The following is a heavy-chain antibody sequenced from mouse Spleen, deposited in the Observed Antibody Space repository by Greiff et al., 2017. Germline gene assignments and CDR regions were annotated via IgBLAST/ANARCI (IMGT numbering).Heavy chain of an antibody. CDR3: ARMGILLYDYYWYFDV. Sequence: VQLKESGAELVRPGASVTLSCKASGYSFTDYNMNWVKQCNGKSLEWIGVINPNYGTTSYNQKFKGKATLTVDQSSSTSYMHLNSLTSEDSSVYYCARMGILLYDYYWYFDVWGAGTTVTVSS. J-gene: IGHJ1*01. CDR2: INPNYGTT. V-gene: IGHV1-39*01. CDR1: GYSFTDYN. D-gene: IGHD2-4*01.